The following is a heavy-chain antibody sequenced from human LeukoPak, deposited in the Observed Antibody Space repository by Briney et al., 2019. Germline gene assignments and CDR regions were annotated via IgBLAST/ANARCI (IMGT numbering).Heavy chain of an antibody. CDR2: ISGSGGST. Sequence: GGSLRLSCAASGFTFSSYSMNWVRQAPGKGLEWVSAISGSGGSTYYADSVKGRFTISRDNSKNTLYLQMNSLRAEDTALYYCAKALYYYDSSGYYALDYWGQGTLVTVSS. V-gene: IGHV3-23*01. J-gene: IGHJ4*02. D-gene: IGHD3-22*01. CDR1: GFTFSSYS. CDR3: AKALYYYDSSGYYALDY.